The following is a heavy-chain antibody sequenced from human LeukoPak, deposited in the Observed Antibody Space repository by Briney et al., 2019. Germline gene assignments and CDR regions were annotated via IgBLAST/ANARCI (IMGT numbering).Heavy chain of an antibody. Sequence: GGPLRLSCAASGFTFSSYAMHWVRQAPGKGLEWVAVISYDGSNKYYADSVKGRFTISRDNSKNTLYLQMNSLRAEDTAVYYCARVYYYYYGMDAWGQGTTVTVSS. CDR3: ARVYYYYYGMDA. V-gene: IGHV3-30*04. CDR1: GFTFSSYA. CDR2: ISYDGSNK. J-gene: IGHJ6*02.